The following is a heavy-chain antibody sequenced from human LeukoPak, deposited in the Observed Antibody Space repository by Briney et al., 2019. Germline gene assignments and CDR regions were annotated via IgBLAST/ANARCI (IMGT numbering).Heavy chain of an antibody. Sequence: PSGGSLRLSCAASGFTFSSYAMSWVRQAPGKGLEWVSAISGSGGSTYYADSVKGRFTISRDNSKNTLYLQMNSLRAEDTAVYYCAKALSGNLDDFDYWGQGTLVTVSS. D-gene: IGHD1-26*01. CDR1: GFTFSSYA. CDR3: AKALSGNLDDFDY. CDR2: ISGSGGST. V-gene: IGHV3-23*01. J-gene: IGHJ4*02.